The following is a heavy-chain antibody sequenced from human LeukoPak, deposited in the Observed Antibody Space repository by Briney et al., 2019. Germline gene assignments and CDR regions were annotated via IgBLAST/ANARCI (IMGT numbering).Heavy chain of an antibody. J-gene: IGHJ4*02. CDR1: GFTFSSYS. V-gene: IGHV3-48*04. Sequence: PRGSLRLSCAASGFTFSSYSMNWVRQAPGKGLEWVSYISSSSSTIYYADSVEGRFTISRDNAKNSLYLQMNSLRAEDTAVYYCARESSTVTNPFDYWGQGTLVTVSS. D-gene: IGHD4-17*01. CDR2: ISSSSSTI. CDR3: ARESSTVTNPFDY.